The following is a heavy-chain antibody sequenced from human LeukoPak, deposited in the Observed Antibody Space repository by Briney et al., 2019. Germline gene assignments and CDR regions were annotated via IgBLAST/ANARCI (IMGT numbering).Heavy chain of an antibody. CDR2: ISYDGTSE. Sequence: GGSLRLSCAASGFSVSSNYMSWVRQAPGKGLEWLAVISYDGTSEYYAGSVKGRFTISRDNAKNTLYLQMNSLRAEDTAVYYCARGPHYYDSSGADYWGQGTLVTVSS. J-gene: IGHJ4*02. CDR3: ARGPHYYDSSGADY. D-gene: IGHD3-22*01. CDR1: GFSVSSNY. V-gene: IGHV3-30-3*01.